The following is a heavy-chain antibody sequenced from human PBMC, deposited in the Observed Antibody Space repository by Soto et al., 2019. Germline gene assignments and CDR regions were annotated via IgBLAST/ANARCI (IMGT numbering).Heavy chain of an antibody. V-gene: IGHV4-34*01. CDR1: GGSFSGYY. CDR2: INHSGST. CDR3: ARGPDAKPGRYYYDSSGYYAPFDY. Sequence: SETLSLTCAVYGGSFSGYYWSWIRQPPGKGLEWIGEINHSGSTNYNPSLKSRVTISVDTSKNQFSLKLSSVTAADTAVYYCARGPDAKPGRYYYDSSGYYAPFDYWGQGTLLTVSS. D-gene: IGHD3-22*01. J-gene: IGHJ4*02.